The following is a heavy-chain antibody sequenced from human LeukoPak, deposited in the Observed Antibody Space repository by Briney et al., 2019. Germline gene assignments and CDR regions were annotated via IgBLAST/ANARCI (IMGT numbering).Heavy chain of an antibody. D-gene: IGHD3-22*01. CDR2: ISGSGGST. CDR1: GFTFSSYA. CDR3: AKGGDDYYDSSGYFDY. Sequence: PGGSLRLSCAASGFTFSSYAMSWVRQAPGKGLEWVSAISGSGGSTYYADSVKGRFTISRDNSKNTLYPQMNSLRAEDTAVYYCAKGGDDYYDSSGYFDYWGQGTLVTVSS. J-gene: IGHJ4*02. V-gene: IGHV3-23*01.